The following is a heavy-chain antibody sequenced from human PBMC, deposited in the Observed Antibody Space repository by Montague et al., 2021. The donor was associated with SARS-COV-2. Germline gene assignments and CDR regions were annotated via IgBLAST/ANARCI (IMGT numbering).Heavy chain of an antibody. CDR1: GGSISSYY. V-gene: IGHV4-59*01. CDR2: IYYSGST. CDR3: AREPDYGDYFDY. J-gene: IGHJ4*02. D-gene: IGHD4-17*01. Sequence: SETLSLTCTVSGGSISSYYWSWIRQPPGKGLGWIGYIYYSGSTNYNPSLKSRVTISVDTSKNQFSPKLSSVTAADTAVYYCAREPDYGDYFDYWGQGTLVTVSS.